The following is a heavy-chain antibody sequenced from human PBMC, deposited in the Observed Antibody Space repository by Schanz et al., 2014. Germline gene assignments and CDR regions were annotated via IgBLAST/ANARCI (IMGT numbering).Heavy chain of an antibody. Sequence: EVQLVESGGGLVQPGGSLRLSCAASGFSVGNKYMNWVRQAPGKGLEWVSIIFTDGRTYYADSVKGRFTISRDNSKNSLYLQMNSLRAEDTAVYYCARIGGSVFDYWAQGTLVTVSS. V-gene: IGHV3-53*01. CDR2: IFTDGRT. CDR1: GFSVGNKY. J-gene: IGHJ4*02. D-gene: IGHD3-10*01. CDR3: ARIGGSVFDY.